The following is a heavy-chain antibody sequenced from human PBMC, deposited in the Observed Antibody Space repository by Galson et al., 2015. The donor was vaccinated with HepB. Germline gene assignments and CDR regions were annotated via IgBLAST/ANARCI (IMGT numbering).Heavy chain of an antibody. CDR1: GGSISSYY. Sequence: ETLSLTCTVSGGSISSYYWSWIRQPPGKGLEWIGYIYYSGSTNYNPSLKSRVTISVDTSKNQFSLKLSSVTAADTAVYYCARAQGSGWDIDYWGQGTLVTVSS. V-gene: IGHV4-59*01. J-gene: IGHJ4*02. CDR2: IYYSGST. CDR3: ARAQGSGWDIDY. D-gene: IGHD6-19*01.